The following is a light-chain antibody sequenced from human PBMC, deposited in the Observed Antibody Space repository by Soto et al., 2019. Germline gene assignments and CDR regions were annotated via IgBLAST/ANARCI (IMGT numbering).Light chain of an antibody. J-gene: IGKJ2*01. CDR2: GAS. Sequence: DIVMTQTPLSLSVSPGQPASISCKSSQSLLRSDGKSSLYWYLQKPGQSPQLLIYGASTRLSGVPDRFSGNGSGTDVTLKISRVEDEDVGVYYCMQRIQLPEDFGQGTKVEIK. CDR1: QSLLRSDGKSS. CDR3: MQRIQLPED. V-gene: IGKV2D-29*02.